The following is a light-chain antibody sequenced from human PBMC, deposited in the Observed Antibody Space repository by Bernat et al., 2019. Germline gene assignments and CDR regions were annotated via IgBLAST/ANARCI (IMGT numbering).Light chain of an antibody. CDR1: SSDVGKYNL. CDR3: CSYAGSSTLV. J-gene: IGLJ3*02. V-gene: IGLV2-23*02. Sequence: QSALTQPASVSGSPGQSITISCTGTSSDVGKYNLVSWYQQYPGKAPKVMIYEVNKRPSGVSIRFSGSKSGNTASLTISGLQAEDEADYHCCSYAGSSTLVFGGGTKLTVL. CDR2: EVN.